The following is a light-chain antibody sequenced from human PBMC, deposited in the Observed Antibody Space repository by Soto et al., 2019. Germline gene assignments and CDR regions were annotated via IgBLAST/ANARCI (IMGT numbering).Light chain of an antibody. Sequence: EIVLTPFPAAPSVSPGGRATLSCLASYTVGTNLAWYQQKPGQAPRLLIYDTSTRATGVPARFSGSGSGTEFTLTISNLQAEDSAVYHCHQYSNTFRTFGQGTKVDIK. J-gene: IGKJ1*01. CDR2: DTS. CDR3: HQYSNTFRT. V-gene: IGKV3-15*01. CDR1: YTVGTN.